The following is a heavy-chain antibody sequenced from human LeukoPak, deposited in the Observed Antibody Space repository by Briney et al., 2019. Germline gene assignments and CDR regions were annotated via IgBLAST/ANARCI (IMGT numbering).Heavy chain of an antibody. D-gene: IGHD6-13*01. CDR1: GFSFNTYA. V-gene: IGHV3-23*01. CDR3: TLGSLYSSSWYGDY. J-gene: IGHJ4*02. Sequence: GALRLSCAASGFSFNTYAMTWVRQAPGKGLEWVSAISGDGGSTYYAVSVKGRFTISRDNSKNTLYQQMNGLRAEDTAVYYCTLGSLYSSSWYGDYWGQGTLVTVSS. CDR2: ISGDGGST.